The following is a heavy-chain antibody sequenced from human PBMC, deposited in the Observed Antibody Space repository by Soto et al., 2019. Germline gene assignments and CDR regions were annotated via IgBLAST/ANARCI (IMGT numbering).Heavy chain of an antibody. J-gene: IGHJ4*02. CDR2: IYYSGST. D-gene: IGHD1-26*01. CDR3: ARGRGELLG. CDR1: GGSTSSSY. Sequence: SETLSLTCTVSGGSTSSSYWSWIRQHPGKGVAWIGYIYYSGSTNYNPSLKSRVTISVDTSKNQFSLKLSSVTAAYTAVYYCARGRGELLGWGQGTLVTVSS. V-gene: IGHV4-59*01.